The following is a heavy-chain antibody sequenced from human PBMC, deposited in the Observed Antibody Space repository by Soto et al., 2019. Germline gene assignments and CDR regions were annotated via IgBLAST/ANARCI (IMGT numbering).Heavy chain of an antibody. V-gene: IGHV3-23*01. D-gene: IGHD2-8*02. Sequence: EVQLLESGGGLVQRGGSLRLSCAASKFTFSTYAMTWVRQAPGKGLEWVSDISGSGDNTYYADSVKGRFTISRDNSKSTLYLQMNSLRAEDTAVYYCAKDMVHCTGTRCARYFEKWGRGHLVTVSS. J-gene: IGHJ4*02. CDR2: ISGSGDNT. CDR3: AKDMVHCTGTRCARYFEK. CDR1: KFTFSTYA.